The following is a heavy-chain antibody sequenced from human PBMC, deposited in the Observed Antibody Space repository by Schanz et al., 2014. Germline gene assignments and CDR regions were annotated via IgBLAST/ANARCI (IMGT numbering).Heavy chain of an antibody. J-gene: IGHJ6*02. Sequence: QVQLVQSGAEVKKPGASVRVSCKASGYTFTGYYMNWVRQAPGQGVEWMGWINPNSGGTDYAQKFQVGGTMTSDTSISTAYMVLSRLRSDDTAIYYCARDGGGPTVTAGYYGMDVWGQGTTVTVSS. D-gene: IGHD4-17*01. CDR2: INPNSGGT. CDR3: ARDGGGPTVTAGYYGMDV. CDR1: GYTFTGYY. V-gene: IGHV1-2*02.